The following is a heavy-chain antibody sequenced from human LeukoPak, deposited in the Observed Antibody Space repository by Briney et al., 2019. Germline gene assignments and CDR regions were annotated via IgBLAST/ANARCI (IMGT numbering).Heavy chain of an antibody. CDR1: GFTLGSHV. D-gene: IGHD5-18*01. J-gene: IGHJ4*02. CDR2: VSSGFHA. Sequence: PGGSLRLSCTASGFTLGSHVMHWARQIPGQGLEWVAAVSSGFHAFFADSVQGRFTVSREDARNSLYLQMNSLRAGDTAVYYCVREARGYHYTYFDYWGQGTLVTVSS. V-gene: IGHV3-13*01. CDR3: VREARGYHYTYFDY.